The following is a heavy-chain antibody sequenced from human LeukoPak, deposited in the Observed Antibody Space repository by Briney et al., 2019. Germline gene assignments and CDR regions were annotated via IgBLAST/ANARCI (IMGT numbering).Heavy chain of an antibody. D-gene: IGHD3-16*02. V-gene: IGHV4-4*02. CDR1: GGSISSSNW. CDR3: ARGRRVWGSYRYTSGHAFDI. CDR2: IYHSGST. J-gene: IGHJ3*02. Sequence: SETLSLTCAVSGGSISSSNWWSWVRQPPGKGLEWIGEIYHSGSTNYNPSLKSRVTISVDKSKNQFSLKLSSVTAADTAVYYCARGRRVWGSYRYTSGHAFDIWGQGTMVTVSS.